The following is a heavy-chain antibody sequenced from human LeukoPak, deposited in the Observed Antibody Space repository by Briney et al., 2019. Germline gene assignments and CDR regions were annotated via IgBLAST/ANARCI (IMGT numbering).Heavy chain of an antibody. V-gene: IGHV4-34*01. CDR3: ARQPGKYGSGSYPYYYYGMDV. Sequence: PSETLSLTCAVYGGSFSGYYWSWIRQPPGKGLEWIGEINHSGSTNYNPSLKSRVTISVDTSKNQFSLKLSSVAAADTAVYYCARQPGKYGSGSYPYYYYGMDVWGQGTTVTVSS. CDR2: INHSGST. D-gene: IGHD3-10*01. CDR1: GGSFSGYY. J-gene: IGHJ6*02.